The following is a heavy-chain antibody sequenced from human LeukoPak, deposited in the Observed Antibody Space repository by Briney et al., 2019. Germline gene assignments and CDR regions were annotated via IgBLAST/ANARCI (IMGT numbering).Heavy chain of an antibody. V-gene: IGHV1-18*01. D-gene: IGHD2-2*01. J-gene: IGHJ5*02. CDR3: ERAGYCSSTSCSMSGWFDP. CDR2: ISAYNGNT. Sequence: ASVKVSCKASGYTFTSYGISWVRQAPGQGLEWMGWISAYNGNTNYAQKLQGRVTMTTDTSTSTAYMELRSLRSDDTAVYYCERAGYCSSTSCSMSGWFDPWGQGTLVTVSS. CDR1: GYTFTSYG.